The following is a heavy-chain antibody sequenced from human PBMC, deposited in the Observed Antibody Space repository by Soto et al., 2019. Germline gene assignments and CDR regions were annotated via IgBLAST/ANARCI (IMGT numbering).Heavy chain of an antibody. CDR2: INHSGST. D-gene: IGHD6-13*01. Sequence: PSEPLSLTCAVSGGSFSGYYWSWIRQPPGKGLEWIGEINHSGSTNYNPSLKSRVTISVDTSKNQFSLKLSSVTAADTAVYYCAGGDSSSWYGVFDDWGQGTLVTGSS. J-gene: IGHJ4*02. CDR3: AGGDSSSWYGVFDD. CDR1: GGSFSGYY. V-gene: IGHV4-34*01.